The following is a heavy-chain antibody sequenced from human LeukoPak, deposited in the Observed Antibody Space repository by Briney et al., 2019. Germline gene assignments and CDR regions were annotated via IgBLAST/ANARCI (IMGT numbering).Heavy chain of an antibody. CDR3: ARLGGNSYGSYYFDY. D-gene: IGHD5-18*01. Sequence: SETLSLTCTVSGYSISSTYYWGWIRQPPGKGLEWIGSINDGGSTYHDPSRKSRVTISVDTSNNQFSLKVNSVTAADTAVYYCARLGGNSYGSYYFDYWGQGTLVTASS. CDR1: GYSISSTYY. J-gene: IGHJ4*02. V-gene: IGHV4-38-2*02. CDR2: INDGGST.